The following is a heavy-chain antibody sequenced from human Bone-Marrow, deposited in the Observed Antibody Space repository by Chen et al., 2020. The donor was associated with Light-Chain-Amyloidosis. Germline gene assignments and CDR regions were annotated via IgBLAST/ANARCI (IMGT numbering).Heavy chain of an antibody. D-gene: IGHD5-12*01. CDR3: ARRRDGYNFDY. Sequence: ISCKGSGYTFPNYWIGWVRQMPGKGLEWMGVIYPDDSDARYSPSFEGQVTISADKSITTAYLQWGSLKASDTAMYYCARRRDGYNFDYWGQGTLVTVSS. J-gene: IGHJ4*02. CDR1: GYTFPNYW. V-gene: IGHV5-51*01. CDR2: IYPDDSDA.